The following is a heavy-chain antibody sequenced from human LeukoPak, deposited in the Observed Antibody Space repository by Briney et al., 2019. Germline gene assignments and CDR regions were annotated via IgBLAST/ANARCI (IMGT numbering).Heavy chain of an antibody. J-gene: IGHJ4*02. CDR3: ARGKSYYNAIDY. CDR1: GGSFSGYY. V-gene: IGHV4-34*01. D-gene: IGHD3-10*01. CDR2: INHSGST. Sequence: SETLSLTCAVYGGSFSGYYWSWIRQPPGKGLEWIGEINHSGSTNYNPSLKSRVTISVDTSKNQFSLKLSSVTAADTAVYYCARGKSYYNAIDYWGQGTLVTPSA.